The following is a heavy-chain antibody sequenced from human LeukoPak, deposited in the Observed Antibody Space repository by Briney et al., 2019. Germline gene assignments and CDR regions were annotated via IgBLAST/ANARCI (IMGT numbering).Heavy chain of an antibody. Sequence: PGGSLRLSCAASGFTFSNYWMSWVRHPPGKGLEWVANIKEDGSEKYYVDSVKGRFTISRDNAKNSLYLQMNSLRAEDTAVYYCARADSSGRIFDYWGQGTLVIVS. D-gene: IGHD6-19*01. CDR1: GFTFSNYW. V-gene: IGHV3-7*01. J-gene: IGHJ4*02. CDR3: ARADSSGRIFDY. CDR2: IKEDGSEK.